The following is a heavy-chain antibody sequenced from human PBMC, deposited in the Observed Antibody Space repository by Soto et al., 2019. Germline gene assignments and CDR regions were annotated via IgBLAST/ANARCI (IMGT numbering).Heavy chain of an antibody. CDR3: AKDPSRYSSGWIEIEY. Sequence: QVQLVESGGGVVQPGRSLRLSCAASGFTFSSYAMHWVRQAPGKGLAWVAVISYDGSNKYYAHSVKGRFTISRDNSKNTLYLQMNRLRAEDTGVYYCAKDPSRYSSGWIEIEYWGQGTLGTVFS. D-gene: IGHD6-19*01. V-gene: IGHV3-30-3*01. CDR2: ISYDGSNK. J-gene: IGHJ4*02. CDR1: GFTFSSYA.